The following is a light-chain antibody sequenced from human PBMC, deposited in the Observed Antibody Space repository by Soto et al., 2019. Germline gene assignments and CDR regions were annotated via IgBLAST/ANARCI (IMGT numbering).Light chain of an antibody. CDR3: SSYTSSSLHV. J-gene: IGLJ1*01. Sequence: QSVLTQPASVSGSPGQSITISCTGTSSDVGGYNSVSWYQQHPGKAPKLMIYEVSNRPSGVSNRFSGSKSGNTASLTISGLQAEYEADYYCSSYTSSSLHVFGTGTKVTLL. CDR1: SSDVGGYNS. CDR2: EVS. V-gene: IGLV2-14*01.